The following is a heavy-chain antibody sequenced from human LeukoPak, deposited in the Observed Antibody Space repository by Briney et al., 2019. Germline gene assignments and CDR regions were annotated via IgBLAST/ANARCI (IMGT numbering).Heavy chain of an antibody. Sequence: SETLSLTCAVYGGSFSGYYWSWIRQPPGKGLEWIGEINHSGSTNYNPSLKSRVTISVDTSKNQFSLKLSSVTAADTAVYYCAKDRYSSGEGYFDLWGRGTLVTVSS. D-gene: IGHD6-19*01. V-gene: IGHV4-34*01. CDR1: GGSFSGYY. CDR3: AKDRYSSGEGYFDL. CDR2: INHSGST. J-gene: IGHJ2*01.